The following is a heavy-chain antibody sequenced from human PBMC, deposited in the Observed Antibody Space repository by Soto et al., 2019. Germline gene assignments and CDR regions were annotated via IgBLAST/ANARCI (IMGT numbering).Heavy chain of an antibody. CDR2: IIPVFGTP. CDR1: GGSFRNYF. V-gene: IGHV1-69*01. J-gene: IGHJ4*02. Sequence: QVQVVQSGAEVKKPGSSVKVSCRASGGSFRNYFISWVRQAPGQGLEWMGGIIPVFGTPNYAERVPGRVTIAADESTGTTYMELRSLRSEDTAVYYCASGPDGPLIVMVPFDYWGQGTPVTVSS. CDR3: ASGPDGPLIVMVPFDY. D-gene: IGHD2-15*01.